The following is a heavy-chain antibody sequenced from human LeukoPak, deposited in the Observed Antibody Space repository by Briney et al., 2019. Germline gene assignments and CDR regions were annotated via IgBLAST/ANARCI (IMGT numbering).Heavy chain of an antibody. CDR3: ASASYYGSGSYYKPEDY. Sequence: EASVKVSCKASGYTFTGYYMHWVRQAPGQGLEWMGWINPNSGGTNYAQKFQGRVTMTRDTSISTAYMELSRLRSDDTAVYYCASASYYGSGSYYKPEDYWGQGTLVTVSS. CDR2: INPNSGGT. CDR1: GYTFTGYY. V-gene: IGHV1-2*02. J-gene: IGHJ4*02. D-gene: IGHD3-10*01.